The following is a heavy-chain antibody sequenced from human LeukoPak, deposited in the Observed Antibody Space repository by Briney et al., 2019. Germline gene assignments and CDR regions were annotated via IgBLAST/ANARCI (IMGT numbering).Heavy chain of an antibody. CDR1: GYTFTGYY. D-gene: IGHD3-10*01. V-gene: IGHV1-2*02. CDR3: ARVGDYYGSGSYYYYYYYMDV. J-gene: IGHJ6*03. Sequence: ASVKVSCKASGYTFTGYYMHWVRQAPGQGLEWMGWINPNSGGTNYAQKFQGRVTMTRDTSISTAYMELSRLRSDDTAVYYCARVGDYYGSGSYYYYYYYMDVWGKGTTVTISS. CDR2: INPNSGGT.